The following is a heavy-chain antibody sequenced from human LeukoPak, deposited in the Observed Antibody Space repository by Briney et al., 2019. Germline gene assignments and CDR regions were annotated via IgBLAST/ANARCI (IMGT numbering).Heavy chain of an antibody. CDR1: GFTFSSYS. Sequence: GGSLRLSCAASGFTFSSYSMNWVRQAPGKGLEWVSSISSSSSYIYYADSVKGRFTISRDNSKNALYLQMNSLRAEDTAVYYCAKDIGYPTNDAFDIWGQGTMVTVSS. D-gene: IGHD6-25*01. V-gene: IGHV3-21*01. CDR3: AKDIGYPTNDAFDI. CDR2: ISSSSSYI. J-gene: IGHJ3*02.